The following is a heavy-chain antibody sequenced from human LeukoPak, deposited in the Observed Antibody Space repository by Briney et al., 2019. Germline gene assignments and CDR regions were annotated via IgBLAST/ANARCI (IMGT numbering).Heavy chain of an antibody. Sequence: GGSLRLSCSFSGFTFRTYVMHWVRQAPGKGLEYVSAISSDGDNTYYADSVKGRFTISRDNSKNTLYLQMSSLRADDTAVYYCVRGTGYWGQGTLVTVSS. CDR3: VRGTGY. CDR1: GFTFRTYV. CDR2: ISSDGDNT. J-gene: IGHJ4*02. V-gene: IGHV3-64D*06.